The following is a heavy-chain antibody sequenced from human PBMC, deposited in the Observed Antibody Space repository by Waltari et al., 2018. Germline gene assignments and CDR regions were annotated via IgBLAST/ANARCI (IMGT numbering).Heavy chain of an antibody. V-gene: IGHV4-38-2*01. CDR1: GYSISSGYY. CDR2: ISGSSGTT. D-gene: IGHD3-16*01. CDR3: ARVPSRGGFDY. J-gene: IGHJ4*02. Sequence: QVQLQESGPGLVKPSETLSLTCAVSGYSISSGYYWGWIRQPPGKGLEYIGYISGSSGTTNYNPSLKSRVTISKDTSKNQFSLKLGSVTAADTAVYYCARVPSRGGFDYWGQGVLVTVSS.